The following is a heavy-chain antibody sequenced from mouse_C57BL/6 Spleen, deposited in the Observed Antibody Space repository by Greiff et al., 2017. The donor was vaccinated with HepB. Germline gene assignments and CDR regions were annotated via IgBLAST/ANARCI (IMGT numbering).Heavy chain of an antibody. CDR3: AREDYYDWYFDV. V-gene: IGHV5-16*01. CDR1: GFTFSDYY. Sequence: EVMLVESEGGLVQPGSSMKLSCTASGFTFSDYYMAWVRQVPEKGLEWVANINYDGSSTYYLDSLKSRFIISRDNAKNILYLQMSSLKSEDTATYYCAREDYYDWYFDVWGTGTTVTVSS. CDR2: INYDGSST. J-gene: IGHJ1*03. D-gene: IGHD1-1*01.